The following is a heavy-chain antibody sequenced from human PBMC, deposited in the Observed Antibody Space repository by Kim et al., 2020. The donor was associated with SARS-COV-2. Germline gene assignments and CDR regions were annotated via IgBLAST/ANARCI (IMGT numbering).Heavy chain of an antibody. CDR3: ARGGVAANTILDY. D-gene: IGHD1-26*01. V-gene: IGHV3-23*03. Sequence: GGSLRLSCAASGFTFTIYALTWVRQAPGKGLEWVSVIYSGGSSTYYADSVKGRFTISRDNSKNTLYLQMNSLRAEDTAIYYCARGGVAANTILDYWAREPWSPSPQ. CDR1: GFTFTIYA. CDR2: IYSGGSST. J-gene: IGHJ4*02.